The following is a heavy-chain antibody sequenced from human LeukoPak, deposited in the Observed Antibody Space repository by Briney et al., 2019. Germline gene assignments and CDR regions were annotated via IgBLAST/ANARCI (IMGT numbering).Heavy chain of an antibody. J-gene: IGHJ2*01. CDR1: GYTFTSYY. D-gene: IGHD3-10*01. CDR2: INPSGGST. V-gene: IGHV1-46*01. Sequence: GASVKVSCKASGYTFTSYYMHWVRQAPGQGLEWMGIINPSGGSTSYAQKFQGRVTMTRDTSTSTVYMELSSLRSEDTAVYYCARDGRITMGSYWYFDLWGRGTLVTASS. CDR3: ARDGRITMGSYWYFDL.